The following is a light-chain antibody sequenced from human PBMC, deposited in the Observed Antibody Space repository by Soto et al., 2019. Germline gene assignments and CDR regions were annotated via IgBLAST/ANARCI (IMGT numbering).Light chain of an antibody. CDR1: SSDVGGSNS. CDR2: EVS. CDR3: SSYTSSSTRV. Sequence: QSALTQPASVSGSPGQSITISCTGTSSDVGGSNSVSWYQQHPGKAPKLIIYEVSNRPSGVSNRFSGSKSGNTASLTISGLQAEDEADYYCSSYTSSSTRVFGGGTKLTVL. V-gene: IGLV2-14*01. J-gene: IGLJ2*01.